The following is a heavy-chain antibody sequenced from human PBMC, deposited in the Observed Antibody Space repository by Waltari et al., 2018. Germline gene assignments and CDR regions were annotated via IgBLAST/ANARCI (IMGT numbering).Heavy chain of an antibody. CDR3: ARGKESRYQLLRSGFDI. D-gene: IGHD2-2*01. CDR1: GGSFSGYY. J-gene: IGHJ3*02. Sequence: QVQLQQWGAGLLKPSETLSLTCAVYGGSFSGYYWSWLRQPPGKGLEWIGEINHSGSINYNPSLKSRVTMSVDTSRNQFSLRLSSVTAADTAVYYCARGKESRYQLLRSGFDIWGQGTMVTVSS. V-gene: IGHV4-34*01. CDR2: INHSGSI.